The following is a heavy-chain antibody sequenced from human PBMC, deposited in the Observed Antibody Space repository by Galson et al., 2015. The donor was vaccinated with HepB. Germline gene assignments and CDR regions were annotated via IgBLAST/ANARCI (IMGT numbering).Heavy chain of an antibody. J-gene: IGHJ4*02. Sequence: SLRLSCAASGFSFSNSAMNWVRQAPGKGLEWVSHISIHSTTTYYADSVKGRLTISRDNAKNSLYLQMNSLRDEDTAVYYCANVLFAAANYWGQGTLVTVSS. V-gene: IGHV3-48*02. D-gene: IGHD6-13*01. CDR2: ISIHSTTT. CDR1: GFSFSNSA. CDR3: ANVLFAAANY.